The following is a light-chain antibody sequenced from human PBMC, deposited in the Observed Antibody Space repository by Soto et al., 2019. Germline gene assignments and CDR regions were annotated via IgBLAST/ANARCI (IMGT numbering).Light chain of an antibody. V-gene: IGLV8-61*01. CDR2: STN. CDR3: VLYMGSGIWV. CDR1: SGSVSTNYY. Sequence: QTVVTQEPSFSVSPGGTVTLTCGLSSGSVSTNYYPSWYQQTPGQAPRTLIYSTNTPPSGVPDRFSGSILGNKAALTITGAQADDEYDYYCVLYMGSGIWVFGGGTKLTVL. J-gene: IGLJ3*02.